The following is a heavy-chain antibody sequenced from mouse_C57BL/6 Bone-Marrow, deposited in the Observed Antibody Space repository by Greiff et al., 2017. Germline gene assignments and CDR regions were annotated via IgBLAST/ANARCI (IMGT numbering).Heavy chain of an antibody. CDR1: GYTFTSYG. CDR3: ASEGNYGYYEALLAY. V-gene: IGHV1-81*01. D-gene: IGHD2-3*01. Sequence: QVQLQQSGAELARPGASVKLSCKASGYTFTSYGISWVKQSTGQGLEGIGEIYPRSGNTYYNEKFKGKATLTADKSSSTAYMELRSLTSEDSAVYFGASEGNYGYYEALLAYWGQGTLVTVSA. J-gene: IGHJ3*01. CDR2: IYPRSGNT.